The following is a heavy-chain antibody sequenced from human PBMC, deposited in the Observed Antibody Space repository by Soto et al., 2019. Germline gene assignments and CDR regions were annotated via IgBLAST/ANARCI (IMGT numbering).Heavy chain of an antibody. J-gene: IGHJ4*02. V-gene: IGHV3-23*01. CDR1: GFTFSRSA. CDR3: ANGKGLDTSGYYRAVADD. Sequence: EVPLLESGGELVQPGGSLRLSCVASGFTFSRSAMTWVRQAPGQGLEWVSGISDDGGATYYADSVKGRFTISTDTLETTLFLPMHTLRAEDTAVYYWANGKGLDTSGYYRAVADDWGQGTGVTVSS. CDR2: ISDDGGAT. D-gene: IGHD3-22*01.